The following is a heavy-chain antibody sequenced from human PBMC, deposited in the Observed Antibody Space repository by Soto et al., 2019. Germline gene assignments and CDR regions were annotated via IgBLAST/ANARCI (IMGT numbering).Heavy chain of an antibody. Sequence: EASVKVSCKASGYTFTSYGISWVRQAPGQGLEWMGWISAYNGNTNYAQKLQGRVTMTTDTSTSTAYMELRSLRSDDTAVYYCARDLLSLWFGELRDDALDIWGQGTMVTVSS. CDR3: ARDLLSLWFGELRDDALDI. CDR1: GYTFTSYG. V-gene: IGHV1-18*01. J-gene: IGHJ3*02. CDR2: ISAYNGNT. D-gene: IGHD3-10*01.